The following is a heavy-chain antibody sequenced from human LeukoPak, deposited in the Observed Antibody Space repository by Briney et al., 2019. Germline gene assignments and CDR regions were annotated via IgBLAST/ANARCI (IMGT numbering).Heavy chain of an antibody. V-gene: IGHV3-23*01. CDR3: ARVFHLIDH. Sequence: PGGSLRLSCAASGFTFSSYGMSWVRQAPGKGLEWVSAISGSGGSTYYADSVKGRFTISRDNAKNILYLQMNSLRAEDTAVYYCARVFHLIDHWGQGTLVTVTS. CDR1: GFTFSSYG. CDR2: ISGSGGST. J-gene: IGHJ4*02.